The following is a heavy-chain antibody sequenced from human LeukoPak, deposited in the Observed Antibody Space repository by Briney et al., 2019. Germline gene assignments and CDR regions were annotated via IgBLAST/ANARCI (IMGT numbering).Heavy chain of an antibody. Sequence: PGGSLRLSCAASGFTFSSYAMHWVPQAPGKGLEGVAVISYDGSNKYYADSVKGRFTISRDNSKNTLYLQMNSLRAEDTAVYYCARAPRRPYYYYYGMDVWGQGTTVTVSS. CDR1: GFTFSSYA. D-gene: IGHD1-1*01. J-gene: IGHJ6*02. CDR2: ISYDGSNK. CDR3: ARAPRRPYYYYYGMDV. V-gene: IGHV3-30-3*01.